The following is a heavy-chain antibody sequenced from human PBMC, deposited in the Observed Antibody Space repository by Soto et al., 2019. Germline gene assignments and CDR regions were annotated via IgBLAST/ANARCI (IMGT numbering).Heavy chain of an antibody. J-gene: IGHJ6*02. Sequence: QVQLVQSGAEVQKPGSSVKVSCKASGGTFSSYAISWVRQAPGQGLEWMGGIIPIFGTANYAQKFQGRVTITADESTSTAYMELSSLRSEDTAVYYCARPYCSGGSCYSEYYYYGMDVWGQGTTVTVSS. D-gene: IGHD2-15*01. CDR1: GGTFSSYA. CDR2: IIPIFGTA. V-gene: IGHV1-69*01. CDR3: ARPYCSGGSCYSEYYYYGMDV.